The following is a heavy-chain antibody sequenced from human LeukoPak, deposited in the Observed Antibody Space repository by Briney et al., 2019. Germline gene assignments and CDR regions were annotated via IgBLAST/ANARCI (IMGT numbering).Heavy chain of an antibody. J-gene: IGHJ4*02. CDR2: INDDGSRT. D-gene: IGHD3-22*01. CDR3: ARRYYDSTSYYFDY. Sequence: GGSLRLSCAASGFTISSYWMHWVRQAPGKGLVWVSRINDDGSRTNYADSVKGRFSISRDNAKNSLYLQMNSLRADVTAVYYCARRYYDSTSYYFDYWGQGTLVTVSS. CDR1: GFTISSYW. V-gene: IGHV3-74*01.